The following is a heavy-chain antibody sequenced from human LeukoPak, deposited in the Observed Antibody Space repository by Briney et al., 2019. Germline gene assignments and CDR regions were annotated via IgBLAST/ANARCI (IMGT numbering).Heavy chain of an antibody. CDR1: GGTFSSYA. D-gene: IGHD5-18*01. Sequence: GASVKVSCKASGGTFSSYAISWVRQMPGKGLEWMGIIYPGDSDTTYSPSLQGQVTISADRSINTAYLQWSSLKASDTAMYYCARVTYSYGRNSFDYWGQGTLVTVSS. CDR3: ARVTYSYGRNSFDY. V-gene: IGHV5-51*01. J-gene: IGHJ4*02. CDR2: IYPGDSDT.